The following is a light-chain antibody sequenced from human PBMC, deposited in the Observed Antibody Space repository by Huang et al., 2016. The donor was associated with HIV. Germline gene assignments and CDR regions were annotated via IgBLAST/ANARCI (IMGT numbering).Light chain of an antibody. J-gene: IGKJ2*01. Sequence: EIIMTQSPATLSLSPGEGASLSCRANQSVATNLAWYLHRSGQSPKILIFGAYTRASGLQGRFSCSGSGTQFTLTVSGLQAEDFAVYYCQQYHNCPYTFGQGTKLEI. V-gene: IGKV3-15*01. CDR1: QSVATN. CDR2: GAY. CDR3: QQYHNCPYT.